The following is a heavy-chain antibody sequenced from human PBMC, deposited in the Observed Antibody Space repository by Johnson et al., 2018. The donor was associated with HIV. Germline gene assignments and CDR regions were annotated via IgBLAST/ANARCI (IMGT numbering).Heavy chain of an antibody. V-gene: IGHV3-13*01. CDR1: GFTFSSYD. D-gene: IGHD2-21*02. CDR3: AKDRVDGRYCGGDCPDAFDI. CDR2: IGTAGDT. J-gene: IGHJ3*02. Sequence: VQLVESGGGLVQPGWSLRLSCAASGFTFSSYDMHWVRQATGKGLEWVSAIGTAGDTYYPGSVKGRFTISRENAKNTLYLQMNSLRAEDTAVYYCAKDRVDGRYCGGDCPDAFDIWGQGTMVTVSS.